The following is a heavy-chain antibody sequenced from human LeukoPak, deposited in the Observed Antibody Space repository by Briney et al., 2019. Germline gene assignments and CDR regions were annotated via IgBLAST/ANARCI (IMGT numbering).Heavy chain of an antibody. CDR3: ARGWFGPDS. CDR2: ISSDGSST. Sequence: GGSLRLSCAAYGFTFRSHWMHWVRQPPGKGLVWVSRISSDGSSTSYADSVKGRFTISRDNAKNTLYLQMHSLRAEDTAVYSCARGWFGPDSCGQGTLVTVSS. J-gene: IGHJ5*01. D-gene: IGHD3-10*01. CDR1: GFTFRSHW. V-gene: IGHV3-74*01.